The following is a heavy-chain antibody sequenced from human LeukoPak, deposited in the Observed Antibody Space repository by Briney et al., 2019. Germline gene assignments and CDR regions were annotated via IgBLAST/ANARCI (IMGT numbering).Heavy chain of an antibody. CDR1: GYTFTSYG. CDR2: ISAYKGNT. D-gene: IGHD3-22*01. Sequence: ASVKVSCKASGYTFTSYGISWVRQAPRQGLEWMGWISAYKGNTNYAQKLQGRVTMTTDTSTSTAYMELRSLRSDDTSVYYCARLYYYDSSGYLDVWGQGTTVTVSS. V-gene: IGHV1-18*01. CDR3: ARLYYYDSSGYLDV. J-gene: IGHJ6*02.